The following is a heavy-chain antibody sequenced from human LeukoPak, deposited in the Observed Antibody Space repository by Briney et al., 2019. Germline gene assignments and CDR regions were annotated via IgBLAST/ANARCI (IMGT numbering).Heavy chain of an antibody. CDR3: ARFQWGRWSSNYYGMDV. D-gene: IGHD4-23*01. V-gene: IGHV4-59*08. J-gene: IGHJ6*02. CDR2: IYYSGST. Sequence: PSETLSLTCTVSGGSISSYYWSWIRQPPGKGLEWIGYIYYSGSTNYNPSLKSRVTISVDTSKNQFSLKLSSVTAADTAVYYCARFQWGRWSSNYYGMDVWGRGTTVTVSS. CDR1: GGSISSYY.